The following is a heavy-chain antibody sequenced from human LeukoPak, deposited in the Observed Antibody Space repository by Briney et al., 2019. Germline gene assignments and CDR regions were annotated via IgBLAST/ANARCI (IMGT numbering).Heavy chain of an antibody. CDR2: INQGGSDK. Sequence: SGGSVRLSCAAWGFTFSGHWMSWVRQAPGKGLEGVANINQGGSDKYYVDSVKGRFTISRDNANNLLYLQMNSLRGEDTAVYYCTRDRSRAEDDWGQGTLVTVSS. D-gene: IGHD1-14*01. V-gene: IGHV3-7*01. CDR3: TRDRSRAEDD. J-gene: IGHJ4*02. CDR1: GFTFSGHW.